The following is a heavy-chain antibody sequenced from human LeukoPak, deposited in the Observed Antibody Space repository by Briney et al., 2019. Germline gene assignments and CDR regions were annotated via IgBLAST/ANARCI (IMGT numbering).Heavy chain of an antibody. D-gene: IGHD5-18*01. J-gene: IGHJ4*02. CDR3: ARRLSGVTGYTYGRGIDY. CDR2: ISGSGGST. Sequence: GGSLRLSCAASGFTFSSYGMSWVRQPPGKGLEWVSVISGSGGSTYYADSVKGRFTISRDNSKNTLYLQMNSLRAEDTAVYYCARRLSGVTGYTYGRGIDYWGQGTLVTVSS. V-gene: IGHV3-23*01. CDR1: GFTFSSYG.